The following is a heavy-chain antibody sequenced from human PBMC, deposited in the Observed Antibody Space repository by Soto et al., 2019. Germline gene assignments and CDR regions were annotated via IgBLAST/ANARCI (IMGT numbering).Heavy chain of an antibody. J-gene: IGHJ4*02. V-gene: IGHV4-59*12. Sequence: SETLSLTCTVSGGSISSYYWSWIRQPPGKGLEWIGYIYYSGSTNYNPSLKSRVTISVDTSKNQFSLKLSSVTAADTAVYYCARGPPHHYWGQGTLVTVSS. CDR3: ARGPPHHY. CDR1: GGSISSYY. CDR2: IYYSGST.